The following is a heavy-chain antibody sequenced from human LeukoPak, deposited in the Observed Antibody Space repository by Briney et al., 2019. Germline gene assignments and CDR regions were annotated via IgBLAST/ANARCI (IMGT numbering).Heavy chain of an antibody. V-gene: IGHV3-30-3*01. D-gene: IGHD6-19*01. CDR1: GFTFGSYG. CDR3: ARDRLAYSSGWYGTFDY. CDR2: ISYDGSTK. Sequence: GKSLRLSCAASGFTFGSYGVHWVRQAPGKGLEWVTYISYDGSTKYYADSVKGRFTISRDNSKNTLYLQMNSLRAEDTAVYYCARDRLAYSSGWYGTFDYWGQGTLVTVSS. J-gene: IGHJ4*02.